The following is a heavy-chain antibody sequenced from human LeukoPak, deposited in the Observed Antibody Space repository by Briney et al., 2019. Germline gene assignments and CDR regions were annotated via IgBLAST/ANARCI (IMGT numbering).Heavy chain of an antibody. V-gene: IGHV4-59*01. Sequence: SETLSLTCTVSGGSISSYYWSWIRQPPGKGLEWIGYSYYSGSTNYNPSLKSRVTISVDTSKNQFSLKLSSVTAADTAVYYCARGTGTYYYDSSGYYYGNYYYYYYMDVWGKGTTVTVSS. CDR3: ARGTGTYYYDSSGYYYGNYYYYYYMDV. CDR1: GGSISSYY. J-gene: IGHJ6*03. D-gene: IGHD3-22*01. CDR2: SYYSGST.